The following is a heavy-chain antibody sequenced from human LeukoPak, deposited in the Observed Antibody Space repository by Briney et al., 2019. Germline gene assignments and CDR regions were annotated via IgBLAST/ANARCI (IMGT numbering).Heavy chain of an antibody. CDR1: SGSFNGYY. Sequence: SKTLSLTCAVYSGSFNGYYWSWIRQPPGKGLEWIGEINHTGSTNYNPSLKSRVTISVDTSKNQFSLKLSSVTAADTAVYYCAANSSGHLYFDYWGQGTLVTVSS. D-gene: IGHD6-19*01. V-gene: IGHV4-34*01. J-gene: IGHJ4*02. CDR3: AANSSGHLYFDY. CDR2: INHTGST.